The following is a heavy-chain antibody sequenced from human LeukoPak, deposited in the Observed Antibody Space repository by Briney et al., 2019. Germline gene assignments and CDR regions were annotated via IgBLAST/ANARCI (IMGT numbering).Heavy chain of an antibody. V-gene: IGHV1-45*02. J-gene: IGHJ4*02. CDR3: ATQRSGYSYGQQFDY. CDR1: GFTFTYRY. D-gene: IGHD5-18*01. CDR2: ITPFNGNT. Sequence: TGGSLRLSCAASGFTFTYRYLHWVRQAPGQALEWMGWITPFNGNTNYAQKFQDRVTITRDRSMSTAYMELSSLRSEDTAMYYCATQRSGYSYGQQFDYWGQGTLVTVSS.